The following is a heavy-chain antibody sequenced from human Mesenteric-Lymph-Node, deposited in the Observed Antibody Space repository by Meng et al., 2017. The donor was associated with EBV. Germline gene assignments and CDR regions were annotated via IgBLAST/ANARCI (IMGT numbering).Heavy chain of an antibody. CDR2: FYYSENT. CDR3: ARRPWSLYYYFDY. J-gene: IGHJ4*02. Sequence: PQLRDSGPGLVKPSETLSLPCTVSGGSISSSSYYWGWIRQPPGKGLEWIGDFYYSENTYYNPSLKSRVTISVDTSKNQFSLKLSSVTAADTVVYYCARRPWSLYYYFDYWGPGTLVTVS. D-gene: IGHD1-26*01. V-gene: IGHV4-39*07. CDR1: GGSISSSSYY.